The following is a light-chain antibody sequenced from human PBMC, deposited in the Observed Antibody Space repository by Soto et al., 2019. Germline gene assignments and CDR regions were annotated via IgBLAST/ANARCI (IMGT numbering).Light chain of an antibody. CDR2: DVT. CDR1: NSDVGRYNY. Sequence: SALTQPASVSGSPGQSITISCTGTNSDVGRYNYVSWYQQHPGKAPKLMIYDVTSRPSGVSNRFSGSKSGNTASLTISGLQAEDEADYYCSSYRSDSTVVFGGGTKVTVL. CDR3: SSYRSDSTVV. V-gene: IGLV2-14*01. J-gene: IGLJ2*01.